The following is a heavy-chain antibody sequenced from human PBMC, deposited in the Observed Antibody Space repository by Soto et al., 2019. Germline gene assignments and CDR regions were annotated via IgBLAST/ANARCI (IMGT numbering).Heavy chain of an antibody. Sequence: GGSLRLSCAASGFTFSSYSMNWVRQAPGKGLEWVSYISSSSSTIYYADSVKGRFTISRDNAKNSLYLQMNSLRDEDTAVYYCARDLASYYDSSGYYHYWGQGTLVTVSS. CDR2: ISSSSSTI. J-gene: IGHJ4*02. CDR1: GFTFSSYS. V-gene: IGHV3-48*02. CDR3: ARDLASYYDSSGYYHY. D-gene: IGHD3-22*01.